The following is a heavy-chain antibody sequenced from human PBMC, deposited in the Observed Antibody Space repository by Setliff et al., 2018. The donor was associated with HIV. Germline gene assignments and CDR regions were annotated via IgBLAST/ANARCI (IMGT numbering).Heavy chain of an antibody. Sequence: SETLSLTCTISGGSFGVYRWSWIRQSAGRGLEWIGRIDSSGTTDYKPSLKSRVTMSVDTSKNQFSLKLSSVTAEDTAVYYCARDSPWHSSGYFDYWGQGTLVTVS. J-gene: IGHJ4*02. CDR1: GGSFGVYR. CDR2: IDSSGTT. CDR3: ARDSPWHSSGYFDY. D-gene: IGHD3-22*01. V-gene: IGHV4-4*07.